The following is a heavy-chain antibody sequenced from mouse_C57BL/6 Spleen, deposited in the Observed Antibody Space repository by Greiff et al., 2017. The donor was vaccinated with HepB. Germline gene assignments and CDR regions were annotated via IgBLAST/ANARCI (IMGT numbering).Heavy chain of an antibody. CDR3: ARYGNLAWFAY. CDR1: GYTFTSYW. Sequence: QVQLQQPGAELVMPGASVKLSCKASGYTFTSYWMHWVKQRPGQGLEWIGEIDPSDSYTNYNQKFKGKSTLTVDKSSSTAYMQLSSLTSEHSAVYYCARYGNLAWFAYWGQGTLVTVSA. CDR2: IDPSDSYT. J-gene: IGHJ3*01. V-gene: IGHV1-69*01. D-gene: IGHD2-1*01.